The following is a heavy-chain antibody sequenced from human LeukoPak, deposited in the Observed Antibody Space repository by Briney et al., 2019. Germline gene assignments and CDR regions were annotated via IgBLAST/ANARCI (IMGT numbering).Heavy chain of an antibody. Sequence: GGSLRLSCAASGFTFSSYSMNWVRQAPGKGLEWVSSISSSSSYIYYADSVKGRFTISRDNAKNSLYLQMNSLRAEDTAVYYCARDQDDSSGYYYVGVGAFDIWGQGTMVTVSS. CDR3: ARDQDDSSGYYYVGVGAFDI. D-gene: IGHD3-22*01. V-gene: IGHV3-21*01. CDR2: ISSSSSYI. J-gene: IGHJ3*02. CDR1: GFTFSSYS.